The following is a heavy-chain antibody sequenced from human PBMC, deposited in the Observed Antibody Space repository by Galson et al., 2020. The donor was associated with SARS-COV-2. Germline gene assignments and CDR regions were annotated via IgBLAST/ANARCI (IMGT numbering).Heavy chain of an antibody. V-gene: IGHV1-24*01. Sequence: SVKVSCKVSGYTLTELSMHWVRQAPGKGLEWMGGFDPEDGETIYAQKFQGRVTMTEDTSTDTAYMELSSLRSEDTAVYYCATARIVGATNWFDPWGQGTLVTVSS. CDR2: FDPEDGET. J-gene: IGHJ5*02. D-gene: IGHD1-26*01. CDR3: ATARIVGATNWFDP. CDR1: GYTLTELS.